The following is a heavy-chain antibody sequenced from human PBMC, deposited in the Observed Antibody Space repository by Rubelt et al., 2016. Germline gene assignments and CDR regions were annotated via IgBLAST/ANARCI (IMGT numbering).Heavy chain of an antibody. J-gene: IGHJ4*02. CDR3: VREFSGERDY. D-gene: IGHD1-26*01. CDR2: INENGRRV. V-gene: IGHV3-74*01. Sequence: EVQLVESGGGVVQPGGSLRLSCAASGFTFSDYSMHWVRQVPGKGLVWVSRINENGRRVDYADSVKGRFTISRDDPKSTLYLHMNSLRPEDTASYFCVREFSGERDYWGQGALVTVSS. CDR1: GFTFSDYS.